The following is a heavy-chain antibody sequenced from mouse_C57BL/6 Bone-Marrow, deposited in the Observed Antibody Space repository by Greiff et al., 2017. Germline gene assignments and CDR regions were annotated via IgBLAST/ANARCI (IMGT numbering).Heavy chain of an antibody. V-gene: IGHV14-4*01. CDR1: GFNIKDDY. CDR3: TGTPAQATSFAY. CDR2: IDPKNGDT. Sequence: VQLQQSGAELVRPGASVKLSCTASGFNIKDDYMHWVKQRPEQGLEWIGWIDPKNGDTEYASKFQGKATITADTSSNTAYLQLSSLTSEDTAVYSCTGTPAQATSFAYWGPGTLVTVSA. D-gene: IGHD3-2*02. J-gene: IGHJ3*01.